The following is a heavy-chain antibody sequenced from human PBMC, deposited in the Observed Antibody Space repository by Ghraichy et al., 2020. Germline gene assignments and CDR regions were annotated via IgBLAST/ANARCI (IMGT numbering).Heavy chain of an antibody. V-gene: IGHV3-7*01. D-gene: IGHD2-2*01. CDR2: IKQDGSEK. CDR3: ARGPIRHASVPAANYYYGMDV. J-gene: IGHJ6*02. Sequence: GGSLRLSCAASGFTFSSYWMSWVRQAPGKGLEWVANIKQDGSEKYYVDSVKGRFTISRDNAKNSLYLQMNSLRAEDTAVYYCARGPIRHASVPAANYYYGMDVWGQGTTVTVSS. CDR1: GFTFSSYW.